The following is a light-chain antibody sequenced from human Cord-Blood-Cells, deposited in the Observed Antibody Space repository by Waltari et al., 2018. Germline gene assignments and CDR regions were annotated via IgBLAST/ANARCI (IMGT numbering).Light chain of an antibody. CDR2: DVS. Sequence: QSALTQPRSVSVSPGQSVTISCTGTSSDVGGYNYVSWYQQHPGKAPELMIYDVSKRPSGVPDRFAGSKSGNPASLTISGLQAEDEADYYCCSYEGSYSWVFGGGTKLTVL. J-gene: IGLJ3*02. CDR3: CSYEGSYSWV. V-gene: IGLV2-11*01. CDR1: SSDVGGYNY.